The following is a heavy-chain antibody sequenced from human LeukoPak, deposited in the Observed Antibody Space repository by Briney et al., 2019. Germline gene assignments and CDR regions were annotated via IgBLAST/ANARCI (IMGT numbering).Heavy chain of an antibody. Sequence: GGSLRLSCAASGFTFSSYAMSWVRQAPGKGLEWVSAISGSGGSTYYADSEKGRFTISRDNSKNTLYLQMNSLRAEDTAVYYCAKDQDIAVAGQFDYWGQGTLVTVSS. D-gene: IGHD6-19*01. J-gene: IGHJ4*02. CDR1: GFTFSSYA. CDR3: AKDQDIAVAGQFDY. CDR2: ISGSGGST. V-gene: IGHV3-23*01.